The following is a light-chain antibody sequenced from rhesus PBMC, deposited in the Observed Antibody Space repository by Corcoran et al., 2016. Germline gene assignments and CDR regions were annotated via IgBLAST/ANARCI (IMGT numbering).Light chain of an antibody. CDR2: YAS. J-gene: IGKJ1*01. CDR3: QQHNRYPWT. Sequence: DIQMTQSPSSLSASVGDTVTITCRASQAIRNYLAWYQQKQGKAPKPLIYYASNLESGVPSRFSGSGSGTDFTLTISSLQPKDFATYYCQQHNRYPWTFGQGTKVEIK. V-gene: IGKV1S14*01. CDR1: QAIRNY.